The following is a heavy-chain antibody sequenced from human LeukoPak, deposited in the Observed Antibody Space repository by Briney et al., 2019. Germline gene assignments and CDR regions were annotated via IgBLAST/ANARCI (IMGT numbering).Heavy chain of an antibody. D-gene: IGHD2/OR15-2a*01. CDR3: ARAGYYRFDY. V-gene: IGHV3-74*01. CDR2: INSDGTTI. J-gene: IGHJ4*02. Sequence: GGSLRLSCAASGFTFSTSCTHWVRQAPGKGLVWVSRINSDGTTIDYADSVKGRFTISRDNAKNTLYLQMNSLRDEDTAVYYCARAGYYRFDYWGQGTLVTVSS. CDR1: GFTFSTSC.